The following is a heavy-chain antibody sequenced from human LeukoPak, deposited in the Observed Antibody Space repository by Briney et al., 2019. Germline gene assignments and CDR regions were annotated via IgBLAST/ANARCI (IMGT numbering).Heavy chain of an antibody. J-gene: IGHJ4*02. CDR3: AKAYYYDNSGYYFRYFDY. V-gene: IGHV3-23*01. Sequence: GGSLRLSCAASGFTFSSYAMTWVRQAPGKGLEWVSSIRGSGVSTYYADSVKGRFTISRDNSKNTLYLQVNSLRAEDTAVYYCAKAYYYDNSGYYFRYFDYWGQGTLVTVSS. CDR1: GFTFSSYA. D-gene: IGHD3-22*01. CDR2: IRGSGVST.